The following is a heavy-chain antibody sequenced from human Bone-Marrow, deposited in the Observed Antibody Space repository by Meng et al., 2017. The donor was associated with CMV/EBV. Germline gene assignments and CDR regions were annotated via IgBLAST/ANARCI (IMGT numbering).Heavy chain of an antibody. CDR2: INWNGGST. CDR3: ASGPDRHPPHYYAMDV. Sequence: GGSLRLSCAASGFTFDDYGMSWVRQAPGKGLEWVSGINWNGGSTGYADSVKGRLTISRDSAKNSLYLQVNSLRAEDMTVYYCASGPDRHPPHYYAMDVWGQGTTVTVSS. J-gene: IGHJ6*02. V-gene: IGHV3-20*04. CDR1: GFTFDDYG.